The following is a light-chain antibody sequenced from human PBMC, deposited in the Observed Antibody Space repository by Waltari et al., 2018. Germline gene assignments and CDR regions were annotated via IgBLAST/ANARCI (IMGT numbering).Light chain of an antibody. V-gene: IGKV1-NL1*01. Sequence: XXXMTQSPSXXSASVGDRXTITCRASQGISNSLAWYQQKPGKAPKLLLYAASRLESGVPSRXXGXGSGTDYTXTISSLQPEXFATYYCXXYYSTPLXXGGGTKVEIK. CDR1: QGISNS. J-gene: IGKJ4*01. CDR3: XXYYSTPLX. CDR2: AAS.